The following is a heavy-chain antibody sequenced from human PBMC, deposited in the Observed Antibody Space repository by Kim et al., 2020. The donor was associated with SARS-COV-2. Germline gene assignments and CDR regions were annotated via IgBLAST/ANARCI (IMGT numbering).Heavy chain of an antibody. J-gene: IGHJ4*02. CDR3: ASPHDYGDYVGDY. D-gene: IGHD4-17*01. Sequence: SAAPVKGRSTISRDNAKHTLYLHMNSLRAEDTAVYYCASPHDYGDYVGDYWGQGTLVTVSS. V-gene: IGHV3-66*01.